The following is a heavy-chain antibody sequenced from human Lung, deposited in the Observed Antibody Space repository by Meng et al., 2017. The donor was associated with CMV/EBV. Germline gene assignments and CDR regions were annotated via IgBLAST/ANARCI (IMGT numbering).Heavy chain of an antibody. CDR1: GGSISIYY. CDR2: IYTSGST. CDR3: ARGSRDEAFQH. J-gene: IGHJ1*01. Sequence: QEHVQESRRGRVEPAEPRPLTFSVSGGSISIYYWSWIRQAAGKGLEWIGRIYTSGSTNYNPSLKSRVTMSVDTSKNQFSLKLSSVTAADTAVYYCARGSRDEAFQHWGQGTLVTVSS. V-gene: IGHV4-4*07. D-gene: IGHD5-24*01.